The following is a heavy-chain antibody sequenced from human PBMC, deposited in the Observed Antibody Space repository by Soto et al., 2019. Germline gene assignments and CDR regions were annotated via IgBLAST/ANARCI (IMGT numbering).Heavy chain of an antibody. CDR1: GGSFSGYY. J-gene: IGHJ4*02. CDR2: INHSGST. CDR3: ARGTRGYSSGWYDY. Sequence: SETLSLTCAVYGGSFSGYYWSWIRQPPGKGLEWIGEINHSGSTNYNPSLKSRVTISVDTSKNQFSLKLSSVTAADTAVYYCARGTRGYSSGWYDYWGQGTLVTVSS. V-gene: IGHV4-34*01. D-gene: IGHD6-19*01.